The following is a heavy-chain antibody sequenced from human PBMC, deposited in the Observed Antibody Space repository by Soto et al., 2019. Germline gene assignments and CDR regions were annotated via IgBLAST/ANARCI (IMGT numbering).Heavy chain of an antibody. V-gene: IGHV3-23*01. J-gene: IGHJ4*02. CDR1: GFTYESYA. CDR2: INSGGTVA. Sequence: EVQLLESGGGLVQPGGSLRLSCAASGFTYESYAMSWVRQAPGKGLEWVSGINSGGTVAHYADYVKGRFAISRDNSKNTLSLEMNSLRADDTGLYYCAISTGGFGGLFVVPSDYWGQGTLVTVSS. CDR3: AISTGGFGGLFVVPSDY. D-gene: IGHD3-16*02.